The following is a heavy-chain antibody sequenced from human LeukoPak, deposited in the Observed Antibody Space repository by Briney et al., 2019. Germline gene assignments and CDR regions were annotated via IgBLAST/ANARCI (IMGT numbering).Heavy chain of an antibody. V-gene: IGHV3-23*01. D-gene: IGHD3-10*01. J-gene: IGHJ4*02. CDR3: AKDLLDPMVRGMVDY. CDR1: GFTFRNYV. CDR2: ISGGGGST. Sequence: GGSLRLSCAASGFTFRNYVMSWVRQAPGKGLEWVSTISGGGGSTYYADSVKGRFTISRDNSKNTLYLQMNSLRAEDTAVYYCAKDLLDPMVRGMVDYWGQGTLVTVSS.